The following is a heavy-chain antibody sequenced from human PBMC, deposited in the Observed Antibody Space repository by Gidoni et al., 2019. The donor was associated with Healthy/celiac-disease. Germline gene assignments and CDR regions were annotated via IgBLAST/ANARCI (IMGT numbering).Heavy chain of an antibody. J-gene: IGHJ4*02. D-gene: IGHD6-19*01. CDR2: IWYDGSNK. CDR3: AREPNSSGWYGYFDY. CDR1: GFPFRSYG. Sequence: QAQLVESGGGVVQPGRSLRLACAASGFPFRSYGMHWSRQAPGQGLEWVEVIWYDGSNKYYADSVKGRFTISRDNSKNTLYLQMNSLRAEDTAVYYCAREPNSSGWYGYFDYWGQGTLVTVSS. V-gene: IGHV3-33*01.